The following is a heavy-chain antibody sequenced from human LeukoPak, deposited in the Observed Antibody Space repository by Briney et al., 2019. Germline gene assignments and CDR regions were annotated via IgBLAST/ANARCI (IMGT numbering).Heavy chain of an antibody. D-gene: IGHD3-9*01. CDR3: ARVPGYPDYYYYYYIDV. CDR1: GGSISSGSYY. J-gene: IGHJ6*03. CDR2: IYTSGST. V-gene: IGHV4-61*02. Sequence: SQTLSLTCTVSGGSISSGSYYWSWIRQPAGKGLEWIGRIYTSGSTNYNPSLRSRVTISVDTSKNQFSLKLSSVTAADTAVYYCARVPGYPDYYYYYYIDVWGKGTTVTVSS.